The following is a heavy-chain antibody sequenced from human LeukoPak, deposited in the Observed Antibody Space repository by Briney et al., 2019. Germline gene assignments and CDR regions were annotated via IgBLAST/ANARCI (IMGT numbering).Heavy chain of an antibody. V-gene: IGHV3-23*01. CDR2: ISGSGGST. J-gene: IGHJ4*02. D-gene: IGHD1-7*01. CDR1: AFTFSSYA. Sequence: PGGSLRLSCAHSAFTFSSYAMSWVRQAPGKGLEWVSAISGSGGSTYYADSVKGRFTISRDNSKNTLYLQMNSLRAEDTAVYYCAKVITGTTSYSFDYWGQGTLVTVSS. CDR3: AKVITGTTSYSFDY.